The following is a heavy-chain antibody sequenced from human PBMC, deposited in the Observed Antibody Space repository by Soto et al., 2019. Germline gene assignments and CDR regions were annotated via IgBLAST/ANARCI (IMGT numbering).Heavy chain of an antibody. CDR2: IIVSVVST. V-gene: IGHV3-23*01. J-gene: IGHJ4*02. Sequence: SLRLSCASSGFTFSSYAMTWVRQAPGKGLEWFSVIIVSVVSTYYADSVKGRFTISRDNSKKTLSLQMNRMRAEETAVYYCAKDQWASEPGVFDXWGQGTLFTVSX. CDR3: AKDQWASEPGVFDX. CDR1: GFTFSSYA. D-gene: IGHD1-26*01.